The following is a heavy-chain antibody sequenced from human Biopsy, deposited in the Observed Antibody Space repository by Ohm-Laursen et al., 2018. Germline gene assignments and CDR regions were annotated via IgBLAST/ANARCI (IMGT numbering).Heavy chain of an antibody. Sequence: ASAKVSCKASGYTFTNYYMHWVRQTPGQGLEWMGIINPSGGDTTNTQNFQGNLIMTSDTSTSTVYMELSSLTSGEPAVYSCPRTDDFNFGFDYWGQGTLVTVSS. CDR3: PRTDDFNFGFDY. CDR2: INPSGGDT. D-gene: IGHD5-24*01. J-gene: IGHJ4*02. CDR1: GYTFTNYY. V-gene: IGHV1-46*01.